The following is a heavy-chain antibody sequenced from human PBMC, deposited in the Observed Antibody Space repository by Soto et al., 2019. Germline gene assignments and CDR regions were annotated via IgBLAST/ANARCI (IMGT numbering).Heavy chain of an antibody. CDR2: ISGSGGST. Sequence: GGSLRLSYAASGFTFSSYAMSWVRQAPGKGLEWVSAISGSGGSTYYADSVKGRFTISRDNSKNTLYLQMNSLRAEDTAVYYCARGGYDLVSYYYYYYYMDVWGKGTTVTVSS. CDR3: ARGGYDLVSYYYYYYYMDV. CDR1: GFTFSSYA. J-gene: IGHJ6*03. D-gene: IGHD5-12*01. V-gene: IGHV3-23*01.